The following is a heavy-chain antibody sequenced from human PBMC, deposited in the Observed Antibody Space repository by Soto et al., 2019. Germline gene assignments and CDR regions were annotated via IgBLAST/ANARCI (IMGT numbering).Heavy chain of an antibody. Sequence: EVQLVESGGGLVQPGGSLRLACAASGFSFSSYCMYWVRQAPGKGLVWVSRINSDGSSTNYADSVKGRFTISRDNAKKTLYLQMNSLRAEDTAVYYCASDQFGLDSNHIGGIDYWGQGALVIVS. D-gene: IGHD3-10*01. CDR1: GFSFSSYC. CDR3: ASDQFGLDSNHIGGIDY. J-gene: IGHJ4*02. V-gene: IGHV3-74*01. CDR2: INSDGSST.